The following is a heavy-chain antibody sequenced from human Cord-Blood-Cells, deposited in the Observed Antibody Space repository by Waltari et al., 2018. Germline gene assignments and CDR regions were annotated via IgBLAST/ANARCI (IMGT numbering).Heavy chain of an antibody. CDR3: ARECTPGYSGYDVDY. V-gene: IGHV4-34*01. Sequence: VQLQQWGAGLLRPWGTLSLTCAVYGGSYSGYYWSWIRKPPGKGLEWVGEINHCGRANPDDSLKTRNTIAVARSEDEVCLKLSSVNAADTAVYYWARECTPGYSGYDVDYWGEGTLVTVSS. CDR1: GGSYSGYY. D-gene: IGHD5-12*01. CDR2: INHCGRA. J-gene: IGHJ4*02.